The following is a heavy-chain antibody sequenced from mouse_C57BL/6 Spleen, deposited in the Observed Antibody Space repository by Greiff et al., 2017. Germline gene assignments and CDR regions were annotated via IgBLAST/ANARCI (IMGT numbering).Heavy chain of an antibody. V-gene: IGHV1-18*01. CDR3: ARGDGYDAWFAY. CDR2: INPNNGGT. D-gene: IGHD2-2*01. CDR1: GYTFTDYN. J-gene: IGHJ3*01. Sequence: VQLKQSGPELVKPGASVKIPCKASGYTFTDYNMDWVKQSHGKSLEWIGDINPNNGGTIYNQKFKGKATLTVDKSSSTAYMELRSLTSEDTAVYYCARGDGYDAWFAYWGQGTLVTVSA.